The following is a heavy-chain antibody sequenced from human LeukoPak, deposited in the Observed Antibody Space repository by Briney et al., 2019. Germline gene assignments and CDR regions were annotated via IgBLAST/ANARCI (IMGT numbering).Heavy chain of an antibody. CDR2: IIPIFGTA. CDR3: AISGLLWFGDYHYYMDV. J-gene: IGHJ6*03. CDR1: GGTFSSYA. Sequence: ASVKVSCKASGGTFSSYAISWVRQAPGQGLGWMGGIIPIFGTANYAQKFQGRVTITADESTSTAYMELSSLRSEDTAVYYCAISGLLWFGDYHYYMDVWGKGTTVTVSS. D-gene: IGHD3-10*01. V-gene: IGHV1-69*13.